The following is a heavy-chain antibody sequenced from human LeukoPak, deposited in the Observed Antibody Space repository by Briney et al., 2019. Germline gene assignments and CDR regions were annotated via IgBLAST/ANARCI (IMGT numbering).Heavy chain of an antibody. CDR1: GGSISSGSYY. Sequence: SETLSLTCTVSGGSISSGSYYWSWIRQPAGKGLEWIGRIYTSGSTNYNPSLKSRVTISVDTSKNQFSLKLSSVTAADTAVYYCARGISNYYYYMDVWGKGTTVTVSS. V-gene: IGHV4-61*02. J-gene: IGHJ6*03. CDR3: ARGISNYYYYMDV. CDR2: IYTSGST.